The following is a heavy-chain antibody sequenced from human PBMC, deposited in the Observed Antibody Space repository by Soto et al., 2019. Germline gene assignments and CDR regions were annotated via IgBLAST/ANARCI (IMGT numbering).Heavy chain of an antibody. CDR2: IYYSGST. V-gene: IGHV4-39*07. J-gene: IGHJ5*02. CDR3: ARVPYCSGGSCYARGWFDP. Sequence: SETLFLTCTVSGGSISSSSYYWGWIRQPPGKGLEWIGSIYYSGSTYYNPSLKSRVTISIDTSKNQFSLKLSSVTAADTAVYYCARVPYCSGGSCYARGWFDPWGQGTLVTVSS. CDR1: GGSISSSSYY. D-gene: IGHD2-15*01.